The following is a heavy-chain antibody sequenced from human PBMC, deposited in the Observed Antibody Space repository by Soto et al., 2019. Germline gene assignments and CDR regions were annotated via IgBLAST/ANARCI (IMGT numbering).Heavy chain of an antibody. CDR2: INHLGSI. Sequence: SETLSLTCVVSGGSLSDYFWSWIRQPPGMALEWIGEINHLGSINYNPSLKSRVTMSVDTSKNQFSLTLNSVTAADTATYYCAIGFISHWAYFYYTHFCDRGTSGT. J-gene: IGHJ6*03. V-gene: IGHV4-34*01. D-gene: IGHD2-21*01. CDR1: GGSLSDYF. CDR3: AIGFISHWAYFYYTHF.